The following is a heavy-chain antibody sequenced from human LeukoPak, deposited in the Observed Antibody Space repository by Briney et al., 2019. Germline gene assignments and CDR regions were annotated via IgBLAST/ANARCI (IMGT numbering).Heavy chain of an antibody. CDR1: GFSFSSYW. Sequence: GGSLRLSCAASGFSFSSYWMSWVRQAPGKGLEWVANIKQDGSVKNDVDSVKGRFTISRDNAKNSLYLQMNSLRAEDTAVYYCAREAMTTLSLDHWGRGTLVTVSS. D-gene: IGHD4-17*01. J-gene: IGHJ4*02. CDR2: IKQDGSVK. V-gene: IGHV3-7*01. CDR3: AREAMTTLSLDH.